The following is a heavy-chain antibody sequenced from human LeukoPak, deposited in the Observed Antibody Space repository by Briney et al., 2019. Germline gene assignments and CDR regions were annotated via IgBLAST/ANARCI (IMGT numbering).Heavy chain of an antibody. D-gene: IGHD3-10*01. CDR3: AREWSGFGELPDY. CDR1: GFTFSSYS. CDR2: INSDGSST. J-gene: IGHJ4*02. Sequence: GGSLRLSCAASGFTFSSYSMNWVPQAPGKGLVWVSRINSDGSSTSYADSVKGRFTISRDNAKNTLYLQMNSLRVEDTAVYYCAREWSGFGELPDYWGQGTLVTVSS. V-gene: IGHV3-74*01.